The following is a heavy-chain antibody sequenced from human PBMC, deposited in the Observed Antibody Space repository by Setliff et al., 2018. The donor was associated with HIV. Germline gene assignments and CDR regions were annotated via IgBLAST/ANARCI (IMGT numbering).Heavy chain of an antibody. J-gene: IGHJ4*02. Sequence: SETLSLTCTVSGGSISSYYWSWIRQPPGKGLEWIGYIYYSGSTNYNPSLKGRFTISRDNAKNSLYLQMNSLRAEDTAVYYCARETRPGLTRSGFDYWGQGTLVTAPQ. CDR3: ARETRPGLTRSGFDY. CDR2: IYYSGST. CDR1: GGSISSYY. V-gene: IGHV4-59*12. D-gene: IGHD1-1*01.